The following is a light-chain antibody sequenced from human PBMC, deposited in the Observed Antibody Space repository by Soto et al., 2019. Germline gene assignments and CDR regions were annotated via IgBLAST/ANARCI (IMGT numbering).Light chain of an antibody. CDR1: QSVNSN. CDR3: QQYDNWPAGT. J-gene: IGKJ1*01. Sequence: EIVLTQSPGTLSVSPGERATLSCRASQSVNSNLAWFQQKPGQPPRHLIYGASTRATGIPPRFSGSGSGTEFTLTINSLQSEDFAVYFCQQYDNWPAGTFGQGTKVDIK. V-gene: IGKV3-15*01. CDR2: GAS.